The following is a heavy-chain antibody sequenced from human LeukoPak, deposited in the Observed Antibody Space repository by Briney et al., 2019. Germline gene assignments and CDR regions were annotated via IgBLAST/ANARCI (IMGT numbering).Heavy chain of an antibody. J-gene: IGHJ5*02. CDR1: GYAFTSYD. CDR2: MNPANGNT. D-gene: IGHD2-2*01. Sequence: ASVKVSCKASGYAFTSYDMHWVREATGQGLEWMVWMNPANGNTVYARKFQGRVTITRDISISTAYMELSSLRSEDTAVYYCARVGCSPISCHTWFDPWGRGTLVTVSS. V-gene: IGHV1-8*03. CDR3: ARVGCSPISCHTWFDP.